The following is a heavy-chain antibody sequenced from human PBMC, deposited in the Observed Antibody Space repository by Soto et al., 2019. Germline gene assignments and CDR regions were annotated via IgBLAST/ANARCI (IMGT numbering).Heavy chain of an antibody. CDR2: ISDSGDST. CDR1: GFIFNNYG. J-gene: IGHJ4*02. Sequence: GGSLRLCCKASGFIFNNYGMSWVRQAPGKGLEWVSGISDSGDSTYYADSMRGRFTISRDNSKNTLYLQMNSLRPEDTAMYYCVKDLYRSSTMPCLDHWGQGALVTVS. D-gene: IGHD2-2*01. V-gene: IGHV3-23*01. CDR3: VKDLYRSSTMPCLDH.